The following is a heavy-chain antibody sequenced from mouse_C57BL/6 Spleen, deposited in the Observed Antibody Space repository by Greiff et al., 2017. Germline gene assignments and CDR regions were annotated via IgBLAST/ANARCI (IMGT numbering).Heavy chain of an antibody. CDR3: ARHGLYYAMDY. CDR2: INSDGGST. Sequence: EVHLVESGGGLVQPGESLKLSCESNEYEFPSHDMSWVRKTPGERLELVAAINSDGGSTYYPDTMERRFIISRDNTNKTLYLQMSSLRSEDTALYYCARHGLYYAMDYWGQGTSVTVSS. V-gene: IGHV5-2*01. J-gene: IGHJ4*01. D-gene: IGHD2-13*01. CDR1: EYEFPSHD.